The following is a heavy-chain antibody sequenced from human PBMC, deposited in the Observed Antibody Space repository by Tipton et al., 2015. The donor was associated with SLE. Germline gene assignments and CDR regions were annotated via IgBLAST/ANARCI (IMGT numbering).Heavy chain of an antibody. V-gene: IGHV1-69*05. CDR2: RIPISAKS. J-gene: IGHJ3*02. Sequence: QLVQSGAEVKKPGASVKVSCKASGYTFTSYGISWVRQAPGQGLEWMGGRIPISAKSFYAQSFQGRVTINTDESTSTAYMELSSLRSEDTAVYYCARARWHFDSSGNGNQGALDIWGQGTVVSVSS. CDR3: ARARWHFDSSGNGNQGALDI. D-gene: IGHD3-22*01. CDR1: GYTFTSYG.